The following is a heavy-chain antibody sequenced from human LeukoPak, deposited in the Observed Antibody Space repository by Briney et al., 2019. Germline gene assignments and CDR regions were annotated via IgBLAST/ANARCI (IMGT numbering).Heavy chain of an antibody. CDR3: ARDLDFGPNQYFDY. Sequence: GASVKVSCKASGGTFSSYAISWVRQAPGQGLEWMGGIIPIFGTANYAQKFQGRVTITADESTSTAYMELSSLRSEDTAVYYCARDLDFGPNQYFDYWGQGTLVTVSS. V-gene: IGHV1-69*13. CDR2: IIPIFGTA. J-gene: IGHJ4*02. CDR1: GGTFSSYA. D-gene: IGHD3/OR15-3a*01.